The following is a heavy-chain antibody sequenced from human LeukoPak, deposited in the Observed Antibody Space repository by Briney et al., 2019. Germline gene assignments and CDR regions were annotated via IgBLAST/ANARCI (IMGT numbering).Heavy chain of an antibody. CDR3: TRGRIALS. CDR1: GYTFVNYD. V-gene: IGHV1-8*03. J-gene: IGHJ4*02. CDR2: VSPRSGAT. Sequence: GASVKVSCKASGYTFVNYDINWVRQATGQGLEWVGWVSPRSGATASSQKFQGRVSITSDASINTAYMELSSLRSEDTALYYCTRGRIALSWGQGTLITVSS. D-gene: IGHD2-21*01.